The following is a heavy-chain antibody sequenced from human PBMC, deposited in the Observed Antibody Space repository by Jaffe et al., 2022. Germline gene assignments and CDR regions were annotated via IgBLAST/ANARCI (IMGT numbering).Heavy chain of an antibody. J-gene: IGHJ4*02. CDR2: IYHSGST. CDR3: ARQMGGYSSGWYTSLLTGVSDY. V-gene: IGHV4-38-2*01. D-gene: IGHD6-19*01. Sequence: QVQLQESGPGLVKPSETLSLTCAVSGYSISSGYYWGWIRQPPGKGLEWIGSIYHSGSTYYNPSLKSRVTISVDTSKNQFSLKLSSVTAADTAVYYCARQMGGYSSGWYTSLLTGVSDYWGQGTLVTVSS. CDR1: GYSISSGYY.